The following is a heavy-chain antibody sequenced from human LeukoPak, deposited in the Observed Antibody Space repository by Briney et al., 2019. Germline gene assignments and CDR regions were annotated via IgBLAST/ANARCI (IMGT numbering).Heavy chain of an antibody. CDR2: ISSDGGRV. V-gene: IGHV3-64*02. CDR1: GFTFSSSA. J-gene: IGHJ4*02. Sequence: GGSLRLSCAASGFTFSSSAMHWVRQAPGKRPETVSAISSDGGRVYYGDSVKGRFTISRDNSKNTLYLQMGSLRADDMAVYYCARWVGTQLDFWGQGTLVTVSS. D-gene: IGHD1-14*01. CDR3: ARWVGTQLDF.